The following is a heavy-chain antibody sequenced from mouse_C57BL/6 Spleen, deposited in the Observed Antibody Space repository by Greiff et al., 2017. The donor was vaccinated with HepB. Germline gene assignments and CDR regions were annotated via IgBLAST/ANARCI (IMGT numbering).Heavy chain of an antibody. CDR1: GYTFTSYW. CDR2: IYPGNSDT. V-gene: IGHV1-5*01. J-gene: IGHJ2*01. Sequence: VHVKQSGTVLARPGASVKMSCKTSGYTFTSYWMHWVKQRPGQGLEWIGAIYPGNSDTSYNQKFKGKAKLTAVTSASTAYMELSSLTNEDSAVYYCTSSYGNSFDYWGQGTTLTVSS. D-gene: IGHD2-10*02. CDR3: TSSYGNSFDY.